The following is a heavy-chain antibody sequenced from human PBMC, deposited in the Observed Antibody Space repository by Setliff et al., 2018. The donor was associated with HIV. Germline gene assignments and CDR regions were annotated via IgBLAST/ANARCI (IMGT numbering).Heavy chain of an antibody. Sequence: NPSETLSLTCSVSGDSVSSSSYYWVWIRQPPGKGLDWIGSFYLTESTNYNPTLKSRVTISGDTSRNQFSLKLSSVTAADTAVYYCARLWLRGPPTWGQGTMVTVSS. J-gene: IGHJ3*01. D-gene: IGHD5-12*01. V-gene: IGHV4-39*07. CDR3: ARLWLRGPPT. CDR2: FYLTEST. CDR1: GDSVSSSSYY.